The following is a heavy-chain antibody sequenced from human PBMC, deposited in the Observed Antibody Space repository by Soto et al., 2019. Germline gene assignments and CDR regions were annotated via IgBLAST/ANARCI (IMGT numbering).Heavy chain of an antibody. CDR1: GGTFSSYA. Sequence: QVQLVQSGAEVKKPGSSVKVSCKASGGTFSSYAISWVRQAPGQGLEWMGGIIPIFGTANYAQKFQGRVTITADESTNKAYMELSSLRSEDTAVYYCARGGLKTGIVGATHLVYWGQGTLVTVSS. CDR3: ARGGLKTGIVGATHLVY. CDR2: IIPIFGTA. J-gene: IGHJ4*02. D-gene: IGHD1-26*01. V-gene: IGHV1-69*01.